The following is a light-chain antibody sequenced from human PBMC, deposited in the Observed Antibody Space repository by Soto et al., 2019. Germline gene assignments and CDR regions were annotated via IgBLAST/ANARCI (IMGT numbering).Light chain of an antibody. CDR3: SSYTSSSTYV. V-gene: IGLV2-14*01. CDR1: SSDVGGYDY. Sequence: QSALTQPVSVSGSPGQSIAISCTGTSSDVGGYDYVSWYQQHPGKAPKVMIYDVSNRPSGVSNRFSGSKSDNTASLTISGLQAEDEADYYCSSYTSSSTYVFGTGTKVTVL. J-gene: IGLJ1*01. CDR2: DVS.